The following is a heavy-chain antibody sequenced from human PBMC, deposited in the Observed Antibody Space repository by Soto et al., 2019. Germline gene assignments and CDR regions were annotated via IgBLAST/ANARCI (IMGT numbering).Heavy chain of an antibody. J-gene: IGHJ4*02. V-gene: IGHV4-39*01. Sequence: SETLSLTCTVSGGSISSSSYYWGWIRQPPGKGLEWIGSIYYSGSTYYNPSLKSRVTISVDTSKNQFSLKLSSVTAADTAVYYCARPNSYGFVYYWGQGTLVTVSS. CDR1: GGSISSSSYY. D-gene: IGHD4-17*01. CDR3: ARPNSYGFVYY. CDR2: IYYSGST.